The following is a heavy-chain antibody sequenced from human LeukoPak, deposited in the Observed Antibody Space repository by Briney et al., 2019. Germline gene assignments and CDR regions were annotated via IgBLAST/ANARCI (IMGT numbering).Heavy chain of an antibody. V-gene: IGHV4-39*01. CDR3: ARLKAAAGSGY. J-gene: IGHJ4*02. CDR1: GGSISSSSYY. D-gene: IGHD6-13*01. CDR2: IYYSGST. Sequence: SETLSITCTVAGGSISSSSYYWGWIRQPPGKGLEWIGSIYYSGSTYYNPSLKSRVTISVDTSKNQFSLKLSSVTAADTAVYYCARLKAAAGSGYWGQGTLVTVSS.